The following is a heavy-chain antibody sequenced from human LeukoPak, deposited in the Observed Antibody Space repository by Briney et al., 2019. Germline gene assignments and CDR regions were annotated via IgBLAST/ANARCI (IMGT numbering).Heavy chain of an antibody. V-gene: IGHV3-7*01. CDR2: IKHDGSEK. Sequence: PGGSRRLSCVASGLTFSGQWMNWVRQAPGQGLEWVANIKHDGSEKYYVDSVKGRFTISREDGKNSLSLQMNNVRAEDTAVYYCAYTNNLYHWGQGTLVVVSS. D-gene: IGHD3-16*01. J-gene: IGHJ5*02. CDR3: AYTNNLYH. CDR1: GLTFSGQW.